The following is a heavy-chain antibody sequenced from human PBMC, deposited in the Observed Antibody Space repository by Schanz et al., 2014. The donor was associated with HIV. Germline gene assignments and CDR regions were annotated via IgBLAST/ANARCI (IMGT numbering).Heavy chain of an antibody. CDR1: GGTFINYA. V-gene: IGHV1-69*06. D-gene: IGHD3-10*01. J-gene: IGHJ4*02. CDR3: ARVFGRTYGLPDY. CDR2: IIPIIGTA. Sequence: QVQLVQSGAEVQKPGSSVKVFCRASGGTFINYAFSWVRQAPGQGLEWMAGIIPIIGTADYAQKFQGRVTITADKSTSTLYLELSSLRSEDTAVYYCARVFGRTYGLPDYWGQGTLVTVSS.